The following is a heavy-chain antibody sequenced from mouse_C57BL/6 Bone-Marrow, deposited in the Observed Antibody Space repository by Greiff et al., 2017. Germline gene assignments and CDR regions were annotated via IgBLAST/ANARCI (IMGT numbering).Heavy chain of an antibody. Sequence: EVKLVESGGDLVKPGGSLKLSCAASGFTFSSYGMSWVRQTPDKRLEWVATISSGGSYTYYPDSVKGRVTISRDNAKNTLYLQMSSLKSEDTAMYYCARHVTSPLYYFDYWGQGTTLTVSS. V-gene: IGHV5-6*01. CDR1: GFTFSSYG. CDR2: ISSGGSYT. J-gene: IGHJ2*01. D-gene: IGHD2-12*01. CDR3: ARHVTSPLYYFDY.